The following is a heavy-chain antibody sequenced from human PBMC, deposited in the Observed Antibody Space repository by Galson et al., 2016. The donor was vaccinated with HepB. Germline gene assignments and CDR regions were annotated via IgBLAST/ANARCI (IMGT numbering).Heavy chain of an antibody. CDR2: IYPGDSDT. D-gene: IGHD6-19*01. J-gene: IGHJ2*01. CDR3: ARMQWLVDWYLDL. Sequence: QSGAEVKKPGEPLQISCNGSGYNFASSWIVWVRQRPGKGMEWMGIIYPGDSDTRYSSSFQGQVTISADKSISTAYLEWSSLEASDSAVYYCARMQWLVDWYLDLWGQGTLVTVSS. CDR1: GYNFASSW. V-gene: IGHV5-51*01.